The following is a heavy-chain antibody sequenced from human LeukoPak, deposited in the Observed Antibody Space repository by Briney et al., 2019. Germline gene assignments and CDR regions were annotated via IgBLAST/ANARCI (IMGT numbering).Heavy chain of an antibody. CDR1: GFTFSDYY. CDR3: ARDPTIQGDAFDI. V-gene: IGHV3-11*05. CDR2: ISSSSSCT. J-gene: IGHJ3*02. D-gene: IGHD1-1*01. Sequence: GGSLRLSCAASGFTFSDYYMSWIRQAPGKGLEWVSYISSSSSCTNYADSVKGRFTISRDNAKNSLYLQMSSLRAEDTAVYYCARDPTIQGDAFDIWGPGTTVTVSS.